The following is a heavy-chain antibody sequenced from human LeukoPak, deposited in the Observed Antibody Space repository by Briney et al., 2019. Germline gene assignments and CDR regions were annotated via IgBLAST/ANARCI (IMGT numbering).Heavy chain of an antibody. D-gene: IGHD5-24*01. V-gene: IGHV1-69*13. J-gene: IGHJ6*03. CDR1: GGTFSSYA. CDR3: ARGPRDGYNYRYYYYYMDV. CDR2: IIPILGTA. Sequence: SVKVSCKASGGTFSSYAISWVRQAPGQGLEWMGGIIPILGTANYAQKFQGRVTITADESTSTAYMELSSLRSEDTAVYYCARGPRDGYNYRYYYYYMDVWGKGTTVTISS.